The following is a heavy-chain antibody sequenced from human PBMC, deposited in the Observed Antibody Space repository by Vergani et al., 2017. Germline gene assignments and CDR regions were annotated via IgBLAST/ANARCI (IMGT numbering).Heavy chain of an antibody. CDR1: GGTFSSNS. CDR3: TRGWYYDSIAYWAY. CDR2: IIPIFGTT. V-gene: IGHV1-69*13. D-gene: IGHD3-22*01. Sequence: QGQLAQSGAEVKKPGSSVKVSCKASGGTFSSNSISWVRQAPGQGLEWMGRIIPIFGTTSYAQKFQGRVMILADESTSTAYMELSSLRSEDTAVYYCTRGWYYDSIAYWAYLGQGTLVTVSS. J-gene: IGHJ4*02.